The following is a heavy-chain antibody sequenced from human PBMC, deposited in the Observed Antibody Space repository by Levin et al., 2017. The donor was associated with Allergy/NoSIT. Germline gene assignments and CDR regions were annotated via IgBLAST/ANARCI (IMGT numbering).Heavy chain of an antibody. CDR2: ISGSGGST. CDR1: GFTFSSYA. Sequence: PGGSLRLSCAASGFTFSSYAMSWVRQAPGKGLEWVSAISGSGGSTYYADSVKGRFTISRDNSKNTLYLQMNSLRAEDTAVYYCAKEEGQQLVLYVCAFDIWGQGTMVTVSS. V-gene: IGHV3-23*01. CDR3: AKEEGQQLVLYVCAFDI. D-gene: IGHD6-13*01. J-gene: IGHJ3*02.